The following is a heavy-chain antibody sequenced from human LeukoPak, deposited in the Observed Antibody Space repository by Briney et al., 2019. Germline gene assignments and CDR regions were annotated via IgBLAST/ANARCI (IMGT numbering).Heavy chain of an antibody. CDR1: GFAFSTYW. CDR2: IDSDGTRT. Sequence: GGSLRLSCAASGFAFSTYWMHWVRQAPGKGLLWVSRIDSDGTRTTYADSVKGRFTISRDNAKNTLYLQMNSLRVEDTAVYYCARSPNCGGDCSWGQGTLVTVSS. CDR3: ARSPNCGGDCS. J-gene: IGHJ5*02. D-gene: IGHD2-21*02. V-gene: IGHV3-74*01.